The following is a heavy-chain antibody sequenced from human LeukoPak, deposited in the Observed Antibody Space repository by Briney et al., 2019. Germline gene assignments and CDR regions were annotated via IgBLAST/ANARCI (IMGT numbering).Heavy chain of an antibody. Sequence: ASVKVSCKASGYTFTSYGISWVRQAPGQGLEWMGWISAYNGNTNYAQKLQGRVTMTTDTSTSTAYMELRSLRSDDTAVYYCARDTPYCTNGVCYILDDYWGQGTLVTVSS. D-gene: IGHD2-8*01. CDR1: GYTFTSYG. J-gene: IGHJ4*02. V-gene: IGHV1-18*01. CDR2: ISAYNGNT. CDR3: ARDTPYCTNGVCYILDDY.